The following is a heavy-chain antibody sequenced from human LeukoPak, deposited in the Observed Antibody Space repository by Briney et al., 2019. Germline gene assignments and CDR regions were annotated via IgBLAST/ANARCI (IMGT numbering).Heavy chain of an antibody. CDR2: INPSGGST. J-gene: IGHJ2*01. CDR3: ARAGWIQPWALDDWYFDL. Sequence: ASVKVSCKASGYTFTSYYMHWVRQAPGQGLEWMGIINPSGGSTSYAQKFQGRVTMTRDTSTSTVYMELSSLRSEDTAVYYCARAGWIQPWALDDWYFDLWGRGTLVTVSS. V-gene: IGHV1-46*01. D-gene: IGHD5-18*01. CDR1: GYTFTSYY.